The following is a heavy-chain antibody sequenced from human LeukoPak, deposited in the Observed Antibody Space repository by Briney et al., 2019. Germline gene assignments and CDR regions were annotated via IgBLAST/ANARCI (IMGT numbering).Heavy chain of an antibody. CDR3: AKKLVVPAAIDY. CDR2: ISGSSGST. D-gene: IGHD2-2*02. V-gene: IGHV3-23*01. Sequence: GSLRLSCAASGFTFSSYAMHWIRQAPGKGLEWVSTISGSSGSTYYADSVKGRFTISRDNSKNTLSLQMNSLRAEDTAVYYCAKKLVVPAAIDYWGQGTLVTVSS. CDR1: GFTFSSYA. J-gene: IGHJ4*02.